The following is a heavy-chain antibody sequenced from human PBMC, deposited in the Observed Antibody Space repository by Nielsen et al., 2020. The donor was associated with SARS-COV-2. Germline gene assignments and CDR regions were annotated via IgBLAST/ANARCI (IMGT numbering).Heavy chain of an antibody. CDR2: IGTTGDKT. D-gene: IGHD1-26*01. J-gene: IGHJ4*02. CDR3: AKISGSQRHYFDF. CDR1: GFSFSSYA. Sequence: GESLEISCAASGFSFSSYAMTWVRQAPGKGLEWVSSIGTTGDKTFYADSVKGRFTISRDKSKHTLYLQLNSLIAEDTAVFYCAKISGSQRHYFDFWGQGALVTVSS. V-gene: IGHV3-23*01.